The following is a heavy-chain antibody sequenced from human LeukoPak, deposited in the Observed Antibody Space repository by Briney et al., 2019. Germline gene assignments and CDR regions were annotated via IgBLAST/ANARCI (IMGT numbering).Heavy chain of an antibody. CDR3: ARESTVTPYYFDY. CDR2: IIPIFGTA. V-gene: IGHV1-69*05. CDR1: GGTFSSYA. D-gene: IGHD4-11*01. Sequence: SSVKVSCKSSGGTFSSYAISWVRQAPGQGLEWMGGIIPIFGTANYAQKFQGRVTITTDESTNTASMELSSLRSEDTAVYYCARESTVTPYYFDYWGQGTLVTVSS. J-gene: IGHJ4*02.